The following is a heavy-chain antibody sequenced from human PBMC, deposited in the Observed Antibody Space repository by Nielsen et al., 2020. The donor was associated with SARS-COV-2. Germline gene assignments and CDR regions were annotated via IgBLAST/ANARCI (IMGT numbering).Heavy chain of an antibody. V-gene: IGHV3-13*04. CDR3: ARGPGINSGHYHFDY. Sequence: GESLKISCAASGFTFSSYDMHWVRQATGKGLEWVSAIGTAGDTYYPGSVKGRFTISRENAKNSLYLQMNSLRAGDTAVYYCARGPGINSGHYHFDYWGQGTLVTVSS. CDR1: GFTFSSYD. J-gene: IGHJ4*02. CDR2: IGTAGDT. D-gene: IGHD3-22*01.